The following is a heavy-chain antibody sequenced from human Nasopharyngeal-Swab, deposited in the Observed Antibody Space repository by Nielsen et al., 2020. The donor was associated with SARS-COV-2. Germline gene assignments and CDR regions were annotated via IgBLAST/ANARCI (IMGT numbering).Heavy chain of an antibody. CDR3: TSPGNSNYDSWYYGMDV. Sequence: VRQMPGKGLEWVGRIRSKANSYATAYAASVKGRFTISRDDSKNTAYLQMNSLKTEDTAVYYCTSPGNSNYDSWYYGMDVWGQGTTVTVSS. V-gene: IGHV3-73*01. CDR2: IRSKANSYAT. J-gene: IGHJ6*02. D-gene: IGHD4-11*01.